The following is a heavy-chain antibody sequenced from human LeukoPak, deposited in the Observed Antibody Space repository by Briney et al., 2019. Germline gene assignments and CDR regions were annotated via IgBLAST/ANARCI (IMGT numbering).Heavy chain of an antibody. Sequence: GGSLRLSCAASGFTFSSYSMNWVRQAPGKGLEWVSSISSSSSYIYYADSVKGRFTISRDNAKNSLYLQMNSLRAGDTAVYYCARDRNYYDSSGYYPYWGQGTLVTVSS. J-gene: IGHJ4*02. V-gene: IGHV3-21*01. D-gene: IGHD3-22*01. CDR3: ARDRNYYDSSGYYPY. CDR2: ISSSSSYI. CDR1: GFTFSSYS.